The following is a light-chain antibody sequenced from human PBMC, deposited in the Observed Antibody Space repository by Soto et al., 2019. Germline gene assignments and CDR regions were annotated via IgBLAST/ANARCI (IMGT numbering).Light chain of an antibody. CDR3: SSYIVNSRI. J-gene: IGLJ2*01. CDR2: EVS. V-gene: IGLV2-14*01. CDR1: NIDIGSS. Sequence: QSALTQPASVSGSPGQSITISCTGANIDIGSSVSWYQQHPGKAPRLMIYEVSNRPSGISNRFSGSKSDNTASLTISGLQAEDEADYYCSSYIVNSRIFGGGTKLTVL.